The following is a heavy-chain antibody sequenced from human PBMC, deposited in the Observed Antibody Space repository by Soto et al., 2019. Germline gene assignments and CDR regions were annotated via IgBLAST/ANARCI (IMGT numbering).Heavy chain of an antibody. J-gene: IGHJ5*02. CDR2: ISASGRTT. Sequence: GGSLRLSCAASGFTFSDYDMSWVRQAPGKGLEWVSAISASGRTTYYADSVKGRFTISRDNSKDTLYLQMNSLGVEDTAVFYCARDRRGVLDPWGQGSPVTVSS. CDR3: ARDRRGVLDP. V-gene: IGHV3-23*01. CDR1: GFTFSDYD.